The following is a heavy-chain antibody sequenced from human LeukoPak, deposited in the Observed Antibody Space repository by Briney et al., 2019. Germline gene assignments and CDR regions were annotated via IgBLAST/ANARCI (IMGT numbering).Heavy chain of an antibody. CDR1: GGSVSSGSYY. CDR3: ARGRSNYYGMDV. D-gene: IGHD1-26*01. CDR2: IYYSGST. J-gene: IGHJ6*02. V-gene: IGHV4-61*01. Sequence: SETLSLTCTVSGGSVSSGSYYWSWIRQPPGKGLEWIGYIYYSGSTNYNPSLKSRVTISVDTSKNLFSLKVSSVTAADTAVYYCARGRSNYYGMDVWGQGTTVTVSS.